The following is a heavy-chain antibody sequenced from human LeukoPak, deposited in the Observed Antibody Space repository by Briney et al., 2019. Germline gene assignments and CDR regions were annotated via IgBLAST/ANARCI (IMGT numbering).Heavy chain of an antibody. V-gene: IGHV4-59*01. J-gene: IGHJ4*02. CDR2: IYYSGST. CDR3: ASVRGHCSGGSCYSGAIDY. D-gene: IGHD2-15*01. CDR1: GGSFSGYY. Sequence: SETLSLTCAVYGGSFSGYYWSWIRQPPGEGLEWIGYIYYSGSTNYNPSLKSRVTISVDTSKNQFSLKLSSVTAADTAVYYCASVRGHCSGGSCYSGAIDYWGQGTLVTVSS.